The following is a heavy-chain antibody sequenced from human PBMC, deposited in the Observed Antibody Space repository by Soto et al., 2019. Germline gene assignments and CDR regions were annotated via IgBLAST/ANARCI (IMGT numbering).Heavy chain of an antibody. CDR3: AVLVTTTPPAY. CDR2: IIPIFGRA. D-gene: IGHD5-12*01. CDR1: GYTFTGYY. V-gene: IGHV1-69*06. J-gene: IGHJ4*01. Sequence: SVKFSCKASGYTFTGYYMHWVRQAPGQGLEWMGGIIPIFGRADYAQKFQGRVTITADKSTSTAYMDLSSLRSDDTAVYYCAVLVTTTPPAYWGQGTLVTVSS.